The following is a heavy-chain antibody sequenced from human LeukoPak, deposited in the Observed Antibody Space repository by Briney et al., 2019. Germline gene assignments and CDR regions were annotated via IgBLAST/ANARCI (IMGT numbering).Heavy chain of an antibody. CDR2: PNRGGT. D-gene: IGHD3-3*01. CDR3: ARTYYDFWSGYYGSFLDY. Sequence: PNRGGTNYAQKFQGRVTMTRDTSISTAYMELSRLRSDDTAVYYCARTYYDFWSGYYGSFLDYWGQGTLVTVSS. J-gene: IGHJ4*02. V-gene: IGHV1-2*02.